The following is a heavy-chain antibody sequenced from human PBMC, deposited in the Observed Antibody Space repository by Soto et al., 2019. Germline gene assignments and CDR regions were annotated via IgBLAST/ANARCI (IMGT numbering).Heavy chain of an antibody. Sequence: SVKVSCKASGGTFSSHAISWVRQAPGRGLEWMGGIIPIFGTTNYAQNFRARVTITADESTSTAYMELSSLNSEDTALYYGARVPIVVVVAATRRKYYCGMDVWGQGTTVTVSS. CDR3: ARVPIVVVVAATRRKYYCGMDV. CDR1: GGTFSSHA. V-gene: IGHV1-69*13. D-gene: IGHD2-15*01. CDR2: IIPIFGTT. J-gene: IGHJ6*02.